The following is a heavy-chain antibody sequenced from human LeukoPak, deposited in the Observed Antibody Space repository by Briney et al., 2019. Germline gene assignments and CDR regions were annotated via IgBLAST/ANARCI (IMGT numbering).Heavy chain of an antibody. V-gene: IGHV3-48*03. CDR2: ISSSGNTV. CDR1: GFTFSNYE. Sequence: GGSLRLSCVVSGFTFSNYEMNWVRQAPGKGLEWVSHISSSGNTVHYADSVKGRFTISKDNAKNSLYLQMNSLRAEDTAVYYCARDESGAYDFDYWGQGTVHPVSS. J-gene: IGHJ4*02. CDR3: ARDESGAYDFDY. D-gene: IGHD4-17*01.